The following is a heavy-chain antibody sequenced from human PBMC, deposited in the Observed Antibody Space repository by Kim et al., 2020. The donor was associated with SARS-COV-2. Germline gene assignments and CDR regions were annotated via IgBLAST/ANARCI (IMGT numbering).Heavy chain of an antibody. CDR1: GFTFSSYA. CDR3: AKVGPAAIGYYYYYYGMDV. CDR2: ISGSGGST. V-gene: IGHV3-23*01. D-gene: IGHD2-2*01. J-gene: IGHJ6*02. Sequence: GALRLSCAASGFTFSSYAMSWVRQAPGKGLEWVSAISGSGGSTYYADSVKGRFTISRDNSKNTLYLQMNSLRAEDTAVYYCAKVGPAAIGYYYYYYGMDVWGQGTTVTVSS.